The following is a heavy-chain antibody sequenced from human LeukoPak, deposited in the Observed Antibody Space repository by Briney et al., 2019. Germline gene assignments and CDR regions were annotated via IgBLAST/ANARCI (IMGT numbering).Heavy chain of an antibody. Sequence: ASVKVSCKASGYTFTSYAMHWVRQAPGQRLEWLGWINTDNGNTKYSQKFQDRVTITRDTSASIAYMDLSSLRTEDTAVYYCARGLAQQWLVDQDDYWGQGTLVTVSS. CDR2: INTDNGNT. D-gene: IGHD6-19*01. J-gene: IGHJ4*02. CDR1: GYTFTSYA. CDR3: ARGLAQQWLVDQDDY. V-gene: IGHV1-3*04.